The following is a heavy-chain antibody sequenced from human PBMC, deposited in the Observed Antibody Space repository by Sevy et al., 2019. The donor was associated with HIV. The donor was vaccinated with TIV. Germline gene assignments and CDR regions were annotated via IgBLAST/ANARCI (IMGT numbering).Heavy chain of an antibody. J-gene: IGHJ4*02. CDR1: GFTFSDYA. CDR3: ARDRSTGWINYYFDY. Sequence: GGSLRLSCAASGFTFSDYAMHWVRHTQGKGLEWVAVISYDGINKNYADSVKGQFTLSRDNSKNTLSLQMNSPRTEDTAVYYCARDRSTGWINYYFDYWGQGTLVTVSS. V-gene: IGHV3-30-3*01. D-gene: IGHD2-8*02. CDR2: ISYDGINK.